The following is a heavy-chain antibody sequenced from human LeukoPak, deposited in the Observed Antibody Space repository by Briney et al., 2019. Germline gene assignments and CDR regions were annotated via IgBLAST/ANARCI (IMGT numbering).Heavy chain of an antibody. CDR1: GYTFTSYG. J-gene: IGHJ4*02. CDR2: ISAYNGNT. Sequence: SVKVSCKASGYTFTSYGISWVRQAPGQGLEWMGWISAYNGNTNYAQKLQGRVTMTTDTSTSTAYMELRSLRSDDTAVYYCARISDSNYINYFDYWGRGTLVTVSS. V-gene: IGHV1-18*01. CDR3: ARISDSNYINYFDY. D-gene: IGHD4-11*01.